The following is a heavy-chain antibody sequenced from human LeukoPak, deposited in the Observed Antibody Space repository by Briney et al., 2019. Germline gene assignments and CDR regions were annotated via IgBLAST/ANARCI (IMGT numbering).Heavy chain of an antibody. Sequence: PSETLSLTCAVYGGSFSGYYWSWIRQPPGEGLEWIGEINHSGSTNYNPSLKSRVTISVDTSKNQFSLKLSSVTAADTAVYYCADTAYDFWSGYSKTIYWGQGTLVTVSS. CDR2: INHSGST. D-gene: IGHD3-3*01. CDR3: ADTAYDFWSGYSKTIY. J-gene: IGHJ4*02. V-gene: IGHV4-34*01. CDR1: GGSFSGYY.